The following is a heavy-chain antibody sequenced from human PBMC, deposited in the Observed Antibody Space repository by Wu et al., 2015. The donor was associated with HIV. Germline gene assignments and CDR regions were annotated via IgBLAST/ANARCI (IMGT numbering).Heavy chain of an antibody. Sequence: QVQLQQWGAGLLKPSETLSLTCAVYGGSFSGYYWSWIRQPPGKGLEWIGEINHSGSTNYNPSLKSRVTISVDTSKKQFFLNLKSVTAADTAVYFCARGYCSGGTCHGFQLWGQGTLVIVSS. J-gene: IGHJ5*02. CDR3: ARGYCSGGTCHGFQL. CDR2: INHSGST. D-gene: IGHD2-15*01. CDR1: GGSFSGYY. V-gene: IGHV4-34*01.